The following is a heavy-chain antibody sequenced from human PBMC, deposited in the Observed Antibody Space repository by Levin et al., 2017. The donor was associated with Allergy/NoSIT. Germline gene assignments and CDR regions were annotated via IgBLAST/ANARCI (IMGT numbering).Heavy chain of an antibody. Sequence: GGSLRLSCAASGFTFTNYAMSWVRQAPGKGLEWVSSIGDSGDSTFYADSVKGRFTISRDKSKTTVFLQMDSLRVEDRAIYYCVKEGRYYSIGWFDSWGQGTLVTVSS. V-gene: IGHV3-23*01. CDR1: GFTFTNYA. D-gene: IGHD6-19*01. J-gene: IGHJ5*01. CDR2: IGDSGDST. CDR3: VKEGRYYSIGWFDS.